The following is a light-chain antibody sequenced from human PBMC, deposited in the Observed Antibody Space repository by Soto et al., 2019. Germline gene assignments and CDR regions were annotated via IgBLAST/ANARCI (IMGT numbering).Light chain of an antibody. Sequence: DIQVTQSPSTLSGSVGDRVTITCRASQTISSWLAWYQQKPGKAPKLLIYKASTLKSGVPSRFSGSGSGTEFTLTISSLQPDDFPTYYCQHYNSYSEAFGQGTKV. V-gene: IGKV1-5*03. CDR2: KAS. J-gene: IGKJ1*01. CDR1: QTISSW. CDR3: QHYNSYSEA.